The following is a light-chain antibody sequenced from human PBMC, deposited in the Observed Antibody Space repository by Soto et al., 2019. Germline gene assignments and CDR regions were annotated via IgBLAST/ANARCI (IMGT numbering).Light chain of an antibody. CDR2: DAS. V-gene: IGKV3-11*01. Sequence: EIVLTQSPATLSLSPGERATLSCRASQSVSSYLAWYQQKRGQAPRLLIYDASNRATGIPARFSGSGSGTDFTLTISSLEPEDFAVYYCQQHSNWPWTFGQGTKVEIK. CDR1: QSVSSY. CDR3: QQHSNWPWT. J-gene: IGKJ1*01.